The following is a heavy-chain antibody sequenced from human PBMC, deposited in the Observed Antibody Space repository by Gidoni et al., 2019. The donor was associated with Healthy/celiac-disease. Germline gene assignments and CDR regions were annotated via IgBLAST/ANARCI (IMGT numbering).Heavy chain of an antibody. CDR2: SSGRGGST. J-gene: IGHJ4*02. Sequence: EVQLLESGGGLVQPGGSLRLSCAASGFTFSSYAMSWVRQAPGKGLYCVSASSGRGGSTYYADSVKGRFTISRDNSKNTLYLQRNSLRAEDTAVYYCARNTGGCSGGSCRGGIFAYWGQGTLVTVSS. CDR1: GFTFSSYA. V-gene: IGHV3-23*01. D-gene: IGHD2-15*01. CDR3: ARNTGGCSGGSCRGGIFAY.